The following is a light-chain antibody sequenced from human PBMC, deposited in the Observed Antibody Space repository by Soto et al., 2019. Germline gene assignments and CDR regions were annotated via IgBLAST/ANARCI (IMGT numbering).Light chain of an antibody. CDR3: QQYNNWPPLT. J-gene: IGKJ4*01. V-gene: IGKV3-15*01. CDR2: GAS. Sequence: EIVMTQSPATLSVSPGERATLSCRASQSVSSNLAWYQQKPGQAPRLLIYGASTRATGIPARFSGSGSGTEFTLTISSRQSADVAVYYCQQYNNWPPLTFGGGTKVEIK. CDR1: QSVSSN.